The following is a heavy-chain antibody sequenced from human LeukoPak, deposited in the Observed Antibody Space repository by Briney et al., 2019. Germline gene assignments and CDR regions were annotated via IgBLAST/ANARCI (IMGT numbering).Heavy chain of an antibody. J-gene: IGHJ5*02. Sequence: SETLSLTCAVYGGSFSGYYWSWIRQPPGKGLEWIGEINHSGSTNYNPSLKSRVTISVDTSKNQFSLKLSSVTTADTAVYYCARGRYSSSWYRAGWFDPWGQGTLVTVSS. CDR1: GGSFSGYY. V-gene: IGHV4-34*01. CDR3: ARGRYSSSWYRAGWFDP. CDR2: INHSGST. D-gene: IGHD6-13*01.